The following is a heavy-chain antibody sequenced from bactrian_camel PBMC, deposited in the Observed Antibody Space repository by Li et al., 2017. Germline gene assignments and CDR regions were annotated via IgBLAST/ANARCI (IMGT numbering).Heavy chain of an antibody. CDR2: VDERFRR. CDR3: ANDRYRGFGCPGLSDSDDYTS. CDR1: AMSYASSC. D-gene: IGHD1*01. Sequence: QLVESGGGTVQAGGSLTLTCTHSAMSYASSCLAWFRQGPGKEREGVAAVDERFRRTYADSVKGRFTISPDYANNALYLEMNSLKPEDSGMYFCANDRYRGFGCPGLSDSDDYTSWGQGTQVTVS. V-gene: IGHV3S55*01. J-gene: IGHJ6*01.